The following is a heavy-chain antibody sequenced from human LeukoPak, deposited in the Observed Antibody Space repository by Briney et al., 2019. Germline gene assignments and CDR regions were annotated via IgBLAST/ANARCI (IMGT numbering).Heavy chain of an antibody. Sequence: SETLSLTCTVSGGSISSYYWGWIRQPPGKGLEWIGSIYSRGSTYYNPSLKRRVTISVDTSKNQFSLKLSSVTAADTAVYYCAREPMVRGAARGYYYYMDAWGKGTTVTISS. J-gene: IGHJ6*03. CDR2: IYSRGST. D-gene: IGHD3-10*01. CDR1: GGSISSYY. V-gene: IGHV4-39*07. CDR3: AREPMVRGAARGYYYYMDA.